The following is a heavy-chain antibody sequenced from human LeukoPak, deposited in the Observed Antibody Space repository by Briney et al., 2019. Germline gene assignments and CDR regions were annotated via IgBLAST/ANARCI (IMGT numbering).Heavy chain of an antibody. V-gene: IGHV3-21*01. CDR1: GFIFSSYA. Sequence: GSLRLSCAASGFIFSSYAMHWVRQAPGKGLEWVSSISSSSSYIYYADSVKGRFTISRDNAKNSLYLQMNSLRAEDTAVYYCARDSYSYGTFDYWGQGTLVTVSS. CDR2: ISSSSSYI. D-gene: IGHD5-18*01. J-gene: IGHJ4*02. CDR3: ARDSYSYGTFDY.